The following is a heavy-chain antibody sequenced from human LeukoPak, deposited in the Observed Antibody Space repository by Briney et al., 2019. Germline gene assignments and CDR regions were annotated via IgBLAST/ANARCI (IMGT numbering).Heavy chain of an antibody. D-gene: IGHD2-2*03. CDR3: ARDGYCGSTSCPGYYYYYYMDV. CDR2: ISAYNGNT. J-gene: IGHJ6*03. Sequence: GASVKVSCKASGYTFTSYGISWVRQAPGQGLEWMGWISAYNGNTNYAQKLQGRVTMTTDTSTSTAYMELRSLRSDDTAVYYCARDGYCGSTSCPGYYYYYYMDVWGKGTTVTVSS. V-gene: IGHV1-18*01. CDR1: GYTFTSYG.